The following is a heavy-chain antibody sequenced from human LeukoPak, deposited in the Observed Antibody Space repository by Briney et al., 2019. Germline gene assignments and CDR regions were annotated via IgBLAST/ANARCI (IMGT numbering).Heavy chain of an antibody. D-gene: IGHD1-7*01. J-gene: IGHJ4*02. CDR2: ITGSGGIT. CDR3: VRTLSNFDS. Sequence: GGSLRLSCAASGFTFSNSAMSWVRQAPAKGLEWVSSITGSGGITIYRDSVQGPFYIYINNPNTDLYLQMNSLRAEDTATYYCVRTLSNFDSWGQGTLVTVSS. V-gene: IGHV3-23*01. CDR1: GFTFSNSA.